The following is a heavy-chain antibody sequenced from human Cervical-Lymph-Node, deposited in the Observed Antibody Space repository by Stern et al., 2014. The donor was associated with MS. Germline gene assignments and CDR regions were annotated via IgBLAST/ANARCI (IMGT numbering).Heavy chain of an antibody. CDR1: GYSFTSYW. V-gene: IGHV5-51*01. D-gene: IGHD2-2*01. J-gene: IGHJ5*02. CDR3: ARRHCSSRRCGWFDP. CDR2: ITPGDCDT. Sequence: VQLMQSGAEVKKPGESLKISCKGSGYSFTSYWIGWVRQMPGKRLEWMGVITPGDCDTRYSTSFQGQVTISADKSISTASLQWSSLKASDTAMYYCARRHCSSRRCGWFDPWGQGTLVTVSS.